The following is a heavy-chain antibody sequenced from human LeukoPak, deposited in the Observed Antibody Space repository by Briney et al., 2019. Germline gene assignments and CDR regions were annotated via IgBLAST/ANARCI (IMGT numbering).Heavy chain of an antibody. CDR1: RFTFSSYA. CDR2: ISGSGDNT. J-gene: IGHJ4*02. D-gene: IGHD6-6*01. V-gene: IGHV3-23*01. CDR3: AKWKYSNSGIDDY. Sequence: GGPLRLSCAASRFTFSSYAMSWVRQVPGKGLEWVSVISGSGDNTYYADSVKGRFTISRDNSKNMLYLQMNSLRAEDTAVYYCAKWKYSNSGIDDYWGQGTLVTVSS.